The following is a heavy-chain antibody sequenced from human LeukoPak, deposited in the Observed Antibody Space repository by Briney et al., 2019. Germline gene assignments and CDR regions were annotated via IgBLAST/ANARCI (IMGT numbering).Heavy chain of an antibody. V-gene: IGHV3-11*01. D-gene: IGHD3-10*01. CDR1: GFTFSDYY. CDR2: ISSSGSTI. CDR3: AKPMASGEVFDY. Sequence: PGGSLRLSCAASGFTFSDYYMSWIRQAPGKGLEWVSYISSSGSTIYYADSVKGRFTISRDNSKNTLYLQMNSLRAEDTAVYYCAKPMASGEVFDYWGQGTLVTVSS. J-gene: IGHJ4*02.